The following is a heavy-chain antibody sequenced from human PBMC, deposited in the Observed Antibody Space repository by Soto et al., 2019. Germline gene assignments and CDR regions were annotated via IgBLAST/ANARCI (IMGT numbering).Heavy chain of an antibody. J-gene: IGHJ6*02. Sequence: ASVKVSCKASGYTFTGYYMHXVRQAPGQRLEWMGWINAGNGNTKYSQKFQGRVTITRDTSASTAYMELSSLRSEDTAVYYCARDLHGEDGMDVWGQGTTVTVSS. CDR2: INAGNGNT. CDR1: GYTFTGYY. CDR3: ARDLHGEDGMDV. D-gene: IGHD4-17*01. V-gene: IGHV1-3*01.